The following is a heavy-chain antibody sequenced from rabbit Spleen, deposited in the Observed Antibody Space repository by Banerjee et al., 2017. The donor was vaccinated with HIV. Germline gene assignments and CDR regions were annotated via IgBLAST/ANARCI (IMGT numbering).Heavy chain of an antibody. CDR3: ARDLVGVIGWNFYL. CDR2: INAATAKP. CDR1: GFSFTNHYY. D-gene: IGHD1-1*01. Sequence: QSLEESGGDLVKPGASLALTCTASGFSFTNHYYMCWVRQAPGKGLEWIACINAATAKPVYATWAKGRFTISRTSSTTVTLRMTSLTAADTATYFCARDLVGVIGWNFYLWGQGTLVTVS. J-gene: IGHJ4*01. V-gene: IGHV1S40*01.